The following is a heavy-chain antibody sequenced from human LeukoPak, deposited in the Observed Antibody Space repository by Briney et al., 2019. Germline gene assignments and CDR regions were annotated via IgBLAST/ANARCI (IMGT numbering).Heavy chain of an antibody. J-gene: IGHJ4*02. V-gene: IGHV1-46*01. CDR3: ARGAKRWLQFKTSAGFDL. CDR1: GYTFTSYY. D-gene: IGHD5-24*01. Sequence: ASVKVSCKASGYTFTSYYMHWVRQAPGQGLEWMGIINPSGGSADYAQKFQGRVTVTRDTYTNTFYMELSSLRSEDTAVYYCARGAKRWLQFKTSAGFDLWGQGTLVTVSS. CDR2: INPSGGSA.